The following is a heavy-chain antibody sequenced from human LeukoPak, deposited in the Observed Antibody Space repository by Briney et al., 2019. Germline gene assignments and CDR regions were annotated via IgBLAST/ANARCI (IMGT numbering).Heavy chain of an antibody. CDR2: IRYDGSNK. V-gene: IGHV3-30*02. Sequence: GGSLRLSCAASGFTFSSYGMHWVRQAPGKGLEWVAFIRYDGSNKYYADSVKGRFTISRDNSKNTLYLQMNSLRAEDTAVYYCARVLRSWEDFDYWGQGTLVTVSS. D-gene: IGHD6-13*01. CDR1: GFTFSSYG. CDR3: ARVLRSWEDFDY. J-gene: IGHJ4*02.